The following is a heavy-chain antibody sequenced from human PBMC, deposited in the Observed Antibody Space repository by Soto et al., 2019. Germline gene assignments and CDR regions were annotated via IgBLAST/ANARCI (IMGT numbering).Heavy chain of an antibody. Sequence: GASVKVSCKASGDTFSFYTINWVRQAPGLGLEWVGRINPIVSMSNYAQKFQGRVSMTADKSTSTAYMELRSLRSDDTAMYFCAASYGSGYRAFDYWGQGDLVTVSS. J-gene: IGHJ4*02. V-gene: IGHV1-69*02. CDR2: INPIVSMS. CDR1: GDTFSFYT. D-gene: IGHD3-10*01. CDR3: AASYGSGYRAFDY.